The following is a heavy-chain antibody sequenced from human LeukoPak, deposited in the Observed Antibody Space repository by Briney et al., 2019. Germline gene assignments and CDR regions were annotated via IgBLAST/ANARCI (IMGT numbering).Heavy chain of an antibody. V-gene: IGHV4-39*07. CDR3: ARGGYGSRGTFDI. CDR1: GGSLNSSSNY. Sequence: SETLSLTCTVSGGSLNSSSNYWGWIRQPPGKGLEWIGSIYYSGSTHYNPSLKSRVTISVDTSKNQFSLKLSSVTAADTAVYYCARGGYGSRGTFDIWGQGTMVTVSS. D-gene: IGHD5-18*01. J-gene: IGHJ3*02. CDR2: IYYSGST.